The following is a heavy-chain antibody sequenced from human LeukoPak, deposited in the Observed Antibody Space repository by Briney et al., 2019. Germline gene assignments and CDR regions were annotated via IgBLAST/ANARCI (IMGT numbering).Heavy chain of an antibody. CDR1: GFTFRSYA. J-gene: IGHJ3*02. V-gene: IGHV3-30-3*01. CDR2: ISYDGSNK. Sequence: GGSLRLSCAGSGFTFRSYAMHWVRQAPGKGLEWVAVISYDGSNKDYADSVKGRFTISRDNSRNTLFLQMNSLRAEDTAVYYCAREIFNGFDIWGQGTMVTVSS. CDR3: AREIFNGFDI.